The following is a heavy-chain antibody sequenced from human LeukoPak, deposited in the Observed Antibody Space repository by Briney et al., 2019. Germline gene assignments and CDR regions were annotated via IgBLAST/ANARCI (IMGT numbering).Heavy chain of an antibody. J-gene: IGHJ4*02. D-gene: IGHD3-22*01. CDR2: INPSGGST. V-gene: IGHV1-46*01. CDR3: ARDSPHYYDSSGYYNRPHYFDY. CDR1: GYTFTSYY. Sequence: ASVKVSCKASGYTFTSYYMHWVRQAPGQGLEWMGIINPSGGSTSYAQKFQGRVTMTRDTSTSTVYMELSSLRSEDTAVYYCARDSPHYYDSSGYYNRPHYFDYWSQGTLVTVSS.